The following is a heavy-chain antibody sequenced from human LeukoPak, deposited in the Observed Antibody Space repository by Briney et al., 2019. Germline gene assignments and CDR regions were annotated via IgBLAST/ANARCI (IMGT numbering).Heavy chain of an antibody. CDR1: GFTFSSYA. D-gene: IGHD2-15*01. CDR3: ARDSYPRYCSGGSCFDY. Sequence: GGSLRLSCAASGFTFSSYAMHWVRQAPGKGLEWVAVISYDGSNEYYADSVKGRFTISRDNSKNTLYLQMNSLRAEDTAVYYCARDSYPRYCSGGSCFDYWGQGTLVTVSS. J-gene: IGHJ4*02. V-gene: IGHV3-30-3*01. CDR2: ISYDGSNE.